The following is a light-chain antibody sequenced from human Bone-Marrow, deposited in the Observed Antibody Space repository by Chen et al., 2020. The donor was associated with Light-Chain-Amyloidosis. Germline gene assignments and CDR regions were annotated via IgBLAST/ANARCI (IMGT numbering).Light chain of an antibody. J-gene: IGKJ1*01. Sequence: DIVMTQSPDSLAVSLGERATINCKSSQSVLYSSNNKNYLAWYQQKPGQPPKLLIYWASTRESGVPDRVSGSGSGTDFTRSISSLQAEDVAGYYCQQYYSTPWTFGQGTKVEIK. CDR3: QQYYSTPWT. CDR1: QSVLYSSNNKNY. V-gene: IGKV4-1*01. CDR2: WAS.